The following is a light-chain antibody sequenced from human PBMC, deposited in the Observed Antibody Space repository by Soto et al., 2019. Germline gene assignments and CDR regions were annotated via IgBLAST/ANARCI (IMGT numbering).Light chain of an antibody. CDR3: HQTYGKHRT. V-gene: IGKV1-39*01. J-gene: IGKJ1*01. CDR1: QSIANY. CDR2: AAS. Sequence: DIQMTQSPSSLSASVGDTVTITCRASQSIANYLNWYQQKLGKAPKLLIYAASSLKSGVPSRFSGSGSGTDFTLSISSLQPEDFATYYCHQTYGKHRTFGQGTKVEIK.